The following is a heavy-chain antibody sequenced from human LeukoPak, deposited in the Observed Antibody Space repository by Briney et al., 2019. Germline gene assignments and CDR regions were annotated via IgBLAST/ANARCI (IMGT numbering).Heavy chain of an antibody. CDR2: IGGSNGIT. CDR1: RFTFNSYA. CDR3: ARSSYSSSSSV. V-gene: IGHV3-23*01. Sequence: PGGSLRLSCAASRFTFNSYAMSWVRQAPGKGLEWVSVIGGSNGITFYVGSVKGRFTISRDNAKNSLYLQINSLRAEDTAVYYCARSSYSSSSSVWGQGTMVTVSS. D-gene: IGHD6-6*01. J-gene: IGHJ3*01.